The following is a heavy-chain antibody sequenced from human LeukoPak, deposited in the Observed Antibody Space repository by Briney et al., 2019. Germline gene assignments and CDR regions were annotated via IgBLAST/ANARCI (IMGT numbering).Heavy chain of an antibody. V-gene: IGHV1-18*01. CDR1: GYTFTSYG. CDR2: ISAYNGNT. Sequence: ASVKVSCKASGYTFTSYGVIWVRQAPGQGLEGMGWISAYNGNTKYAQKLQGRVTMTTDTSTSTAYIELRSLRSDDTAVYYCARVGAAKHAGYYYGMDVWGQGTTVTVSS. D-gene: IGHD1-26*01. J-gene: IGHJ6*02. CDR3: ARVGAAKHAGYYYGMDV.